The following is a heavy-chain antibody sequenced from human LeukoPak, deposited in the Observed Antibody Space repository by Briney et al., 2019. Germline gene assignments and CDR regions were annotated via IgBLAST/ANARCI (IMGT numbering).Heavy chain of an antibody. CDR2: ISSTSGFT. CDR1: GFTFSDHY. CDR3: ARDLLPGDY. Sequence: GGSLRLSCAASGFTFSDHYMTWIRQAPGKGLGWISYISSTSGFTNYADSVKGRFTISRDNAKKSLFLQMNSLRAEDTGVYYCARDLLPGDYWGQGTLVTVSS. D-gene: IGHD2-15*01. V-gene: IGHV3-11*06. J-gene: IGHJ4*02.